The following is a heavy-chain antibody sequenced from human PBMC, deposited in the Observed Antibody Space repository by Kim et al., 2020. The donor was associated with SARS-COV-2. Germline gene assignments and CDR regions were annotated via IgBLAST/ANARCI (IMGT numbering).Heavy chain of an antibody. CDR2: ISSSSSYI. Sequence: GGSLRLSCVASGFTFSSYSMNWVRQAPGKGLEWVSSISSSSSYIYYADSVKGRFTISRDNAKNSLYLQMNSLRAEDTAVYYCTKTVTTPINWFDPWGQGTLVTVSS. CDR3: TKTVTTPINWFDP. D-gene: IGHD4-17*01. CDR1: GFTFSSYS. J-gene: IGHJ5*02. V-gene: IGHV3-21*01.